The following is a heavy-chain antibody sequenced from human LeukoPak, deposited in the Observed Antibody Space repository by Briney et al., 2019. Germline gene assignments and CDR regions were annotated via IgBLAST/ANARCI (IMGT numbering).Heavy chain of an antibody. CDR1: RFTVSSNY. D-gene: IGHD5-18*01. CDR3: AKDRASSWWYFDL. Sequence: PGGSLRLSCAGSRFTVSSNYMSWVRQAPGRGLEWVSVIYSGGRTDYADSVKGRFTISRDSSKNTLYLQMNSLRAEDTAVYYCAKDRASSWWYFDLWGRGTLVTVSS. V-gene: IGHV3-66*01. J-gene: IGHJ2*01. CDR2: IYSGGRT.